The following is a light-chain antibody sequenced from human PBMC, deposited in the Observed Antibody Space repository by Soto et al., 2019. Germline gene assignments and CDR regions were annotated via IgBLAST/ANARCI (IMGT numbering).Light chain of an antibody. CDR2: EVS. V-gene: IGLV2-14*01. J-gene: IGLJ2*01. CDR1: SSDVGGYNF. CDR3: SSYTSSSTLLV. Sequence: QAVVTQPASVSGSPGQSITISCSGTSSDVGGYNFVSWYQHHPDKAPKLMIYEVSNRPSGVSNRFSGSKSGNTASLTISGLQAEDEADYYCSSYTSSSTLLVFGGGTKLTVL.